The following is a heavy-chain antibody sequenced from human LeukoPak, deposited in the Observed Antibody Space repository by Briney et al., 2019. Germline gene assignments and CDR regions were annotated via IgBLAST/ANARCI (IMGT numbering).Heavy chain of an antibody. CDR2: IKQDGSEK. D-gene: IGHD5-18*01. CDR1: GFTFSDYY. J-gene: IGHJ3*02. CDR3: ARDRVQLWFRDAFDI. Sequence: GGSLRLSCAASGFTFSDYYMSWIRQAPGKGLEWVANIKQDGSEKYYVDSVKGRFTISRDNAKNSLYLQMNSLRAEDTAVYYCARDRVQLWFRDAFDIWGQGTMVTVSS. V-gene: IGHV3-7*01.